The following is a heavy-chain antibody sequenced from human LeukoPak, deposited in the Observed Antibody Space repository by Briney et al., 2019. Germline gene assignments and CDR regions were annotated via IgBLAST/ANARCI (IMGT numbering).Heavy chain of an antibody. V-gene: IGHV3-21*01. CDR2: INKGGSYM. J-gene: IGHJ4*02. Sequence: GGSLRLSCAASGFTFRDYTMNWVRQTPGKGLGWVSAINKGGSYMTYADSVKGRFTVSRDNAKNSLFLQMNNLRVEDTAVYFCAREVLIVVEPAANTIDYWGQGTRVTVSS. CDR1: GFTFRDYT. D-gene: IGHD2-2*01. CDR3: AREVLIVVEPAANTIDY.